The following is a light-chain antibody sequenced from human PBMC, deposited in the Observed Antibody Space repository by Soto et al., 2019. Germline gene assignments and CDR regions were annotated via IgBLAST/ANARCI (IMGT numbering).Light chain of an antibody. CDR2: DVS. CDR3: QQHMSWPLT. CDR1: QSIGRY. Sequence: EIVLTQSPATLSLSPGERATLSCRASQSIGRYLAWSQQTPGQVPRLLIYDVSARATGIPARFSGSGSGTDLSVTISSLEPEDFAVYFWQQHMSWPLTFGGGTKVESK. J-gene: IGKJ4*01. V-gene: IGKV3-11*01.